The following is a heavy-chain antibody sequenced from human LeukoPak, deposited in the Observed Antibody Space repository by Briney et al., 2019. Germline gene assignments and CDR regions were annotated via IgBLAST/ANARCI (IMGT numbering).Heavy chain of an antibody. Sequence: GGSLRLSCAASGFIFSDYAFHWVRQAPGKGLEWVALIRHDGSNEWYVDSVKGRFTTSRDNSKTTVYLQMNSLRVEDTAIYYCARDWGRGTSGSGWYNWFDPWGQGTLVTVSS. D-gene: IGHD6-19*01. CDR3: ARDWGRGTSGSGWYNWFDP. J-gene: IGHJ5*02. V-gene: IGHV3-30*02. CDR2: IRHDGSNE. CDR1: GFIFSDYA.